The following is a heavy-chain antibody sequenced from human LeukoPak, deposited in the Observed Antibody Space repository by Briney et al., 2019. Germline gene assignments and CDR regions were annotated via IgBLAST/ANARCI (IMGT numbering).Heavy chain of an antibody. D-gene: IGHD3-10*01. Sequence: SETLSLTCTVSGGSISSSSYYWGWIRQPPGKGLEWIGSIYYSGSTYYNPSLKSRVTISVDTSKNQFSLKLSSVTAADTAVYYCARQGNYYGSGSIYYYYYMDVWGKGTTVTISS. CDR1: GGSISSSSYY. J-gene: IGHJ6*03. CDR2: IYYSGST. V-gene: IGHV4-39*01. CDR3: ARQGNYYGSGSIYYYYYMDV.